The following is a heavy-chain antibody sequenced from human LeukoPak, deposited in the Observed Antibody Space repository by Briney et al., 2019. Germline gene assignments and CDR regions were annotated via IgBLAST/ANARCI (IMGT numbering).Heavy chain of an antibody. V-gene: IGHV4-34*01. J-gene: IGHJ4*02. D-gene: IGHD3-10*01. CDR1: GGSFSGYY. CDR3: ARAPQGIHDY. CDR2: INYNENT. Sequence: PSETLSLTCAAYGGSFSGYYWSWIRQPPGKGLEWIGHINYNENTNYNPSLKSRVTLSVDTSKNQFSLKMSPVTAADTAVYYCARAPQGIHDYWGQGTLVTVSS.